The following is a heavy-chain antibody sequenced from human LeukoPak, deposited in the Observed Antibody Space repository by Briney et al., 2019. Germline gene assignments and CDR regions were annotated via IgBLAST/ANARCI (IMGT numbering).Heavy chain of an antibody. CDR3: ARGSDSSGWLSGAFDI. D-gene: IGHD6-19*01. CDR1: GYTFTSYD. J-gene: IGHJ3*02. CDR2: MNPNSGNT. V-gene: IGHV1-8*01. Sequence: ASVKVSCKASGYTFTSYDINWVRQATGQGLEWMGWMNPNSGNTGYAQKFQGRVTMTRNTSISTAYMELSSLRSEDTAVYYCARGSDSSGWLSGAFDIWGQGTMVTVSS.